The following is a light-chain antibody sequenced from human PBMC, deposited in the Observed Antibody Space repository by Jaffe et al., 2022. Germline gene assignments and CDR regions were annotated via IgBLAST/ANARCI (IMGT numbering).Light chain of an antibody. J-gene: IGLJ2*01. CDR1: SSNLGAGFN. CDR3: QSYDSSLSEVV. Sequence: QSVLTQPPSVSGAPGQRVTISCTGSSSNLGAGFNVHWYQQLPGTAPKLIIYDNINRPSGVPDRLSASKSGASASLAITGVQAEDEADYYCQSYDSSLSEVVFGGGTKLTVL. CDR2: DNI. V-gene: IGLV1-40*01.